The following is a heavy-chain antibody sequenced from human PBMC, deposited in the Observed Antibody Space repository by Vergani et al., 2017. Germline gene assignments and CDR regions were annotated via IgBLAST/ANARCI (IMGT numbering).Heavy chain of an antibody. CDR2: ISGSGGSK. J-gene: IGHJ4*02. D-gene: IGHD2-15*01. CDR1: GFTFSSYA. Sequence: EVQLLEYGGGLVQPGGSLRLSCAASGFTFSSYAMRWVRPAPGKGLELVSAISGSGGSKYYADSVKGRFTISRDNSKKTLYLQMNSLRAEDTAVYYCAKGAVVVVAATSFDYWGQGTLVTVSS. CDR3: AKGAVVVVAATSFDY. V-gene: IGHV3-23*01.